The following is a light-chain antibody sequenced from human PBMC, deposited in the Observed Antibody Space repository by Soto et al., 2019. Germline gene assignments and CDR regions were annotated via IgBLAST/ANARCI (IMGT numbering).Light chain of an antibody. CDR1: QSVDSN. CDR3: QQYNNWPPLT. Sequence: EIVMTQSPATLSVSPGDGATLSCRASQSVDSNLAWYQQKPGQTPRLLIYGASTRATGIPARFSGSGSGTEFTLTISSLQSEDFAVYYCQQYNNWPPLTFGQGTRLEIK. CDR2: GAS. J-gene: IGKJ5*01. V-gene: IGKV3-15*01.